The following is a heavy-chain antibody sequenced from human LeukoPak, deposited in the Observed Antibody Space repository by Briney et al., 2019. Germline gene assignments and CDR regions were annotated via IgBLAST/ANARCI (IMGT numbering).Heavy chain of an antibody. CDR1: GYTFTGYH. CDR3: ARLWITIFGVVISDAFDI. CDR2: INPNSGGT. J-gene: IGHJ3*02. Sequence: GASVKVSCKASGYTFTGYHMHWVRQAPGQGLEWMGRINPNSGGTNYAQKFQGRVTMTRDTSISTAYMELSRLRSDDTAVYYCARLWITIFGVVISDAFDIWGQGTMVTVSS. V-gene: IGHV1-2*06. D-gene: IGHD3-3*01.